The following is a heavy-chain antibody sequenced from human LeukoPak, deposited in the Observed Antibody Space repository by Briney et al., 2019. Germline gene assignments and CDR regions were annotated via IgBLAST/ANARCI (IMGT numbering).Heavy chain of an antibody. V-gene: IGHV4-31*03. J-gene: IGHJ4*02. CDR1: GGSISSGGYY. D-gene: IGHD6-13*01. Sequence: PSQTLSLTCTVSGGSISSGGYYWSWIRQHPGKGLEWIGYIYYSGSTYYNPSLKSRVTISVGTSKNQFSLKLSSVTAADTAVYYCASLPLDSSWSYQLIDYWGQGTLVTVSS. CDR3: ASLPLDSSWSYQLIDY. CDR2: IYYSGST.